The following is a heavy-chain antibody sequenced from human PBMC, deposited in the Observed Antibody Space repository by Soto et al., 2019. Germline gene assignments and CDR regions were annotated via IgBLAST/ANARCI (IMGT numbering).Heavy chain of an antibody. J-gene: IGHJ6*02. CDR2: FDPEDGET. CDR3: ARLAAYYYGMDV. CDR1: GYTLTELS. D-gene: IGHD6-13*01. Sequence: ASVKVSCKVSGYTLTELSIHWVRQAPGKGLEWMGGFDPEDGETIYAQKFQGRVTMTEDTSTDTAYMELSSLRSDDTAVYYCARLAAYYYGMDVWGQGTTVTV. V-gene: IGHV1-24*01.